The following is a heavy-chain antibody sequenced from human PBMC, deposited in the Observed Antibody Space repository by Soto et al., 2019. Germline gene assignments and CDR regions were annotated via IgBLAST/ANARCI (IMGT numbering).Heavy chain of an antibody. CDR3: ARRKDRADC. D-gene: IGHD2-15*01. CDR1: GFTFSDYY. CDR2: ISSGATI. J-gene: IGHJ4*02. V-gene: IGHV3-11*01. Sequence: QVQLVESGGGLVKPGGSLRLSCAASGFTFSDYYMSWIRQAPGKGLEWVSYISSGATIYYADSVKGRFTISRDNAAKSLYLQMNSLGAEDTAGYYCARRKDRADCWGQGTLVTVSS.